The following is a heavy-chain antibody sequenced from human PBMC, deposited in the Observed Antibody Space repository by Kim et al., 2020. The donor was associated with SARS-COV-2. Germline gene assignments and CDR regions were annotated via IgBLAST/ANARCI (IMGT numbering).Heavy chain of an antibody. CDR2: YS. J-gene: IGHJ4*02. V-gene: IGHV3-21*01. Sequence: YSDYRDSCNGRFTISRGNARISLYLQMNGLQVEDTAVYYCARDAQLGPFDYWGQGTLVTVSS. CDR3: ARDAQLGPFDY. D-gene: IGHD6-6*01.